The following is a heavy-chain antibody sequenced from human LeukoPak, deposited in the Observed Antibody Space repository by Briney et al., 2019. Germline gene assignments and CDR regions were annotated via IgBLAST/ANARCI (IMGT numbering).Heavy chain of an antibody. Sequence: GGSLRLSCAGSGFPFSSYWMTWVRQAPGKGLEWVANINQDGSEKSYVDSVRGRFTISRDNAKNSLYLQMNRVGAEDTAVYYCTRASHDSSGYYFDYWGQGTLVTVSS. CDR1: GFPFSSYW. D-gene: IGHD3-22*01. V-gene: IGHV3-7*03. CDR3: TRASHDSSGYYFDY. CDR2: INQDGSEK. J-gene: IGHJ4*02.